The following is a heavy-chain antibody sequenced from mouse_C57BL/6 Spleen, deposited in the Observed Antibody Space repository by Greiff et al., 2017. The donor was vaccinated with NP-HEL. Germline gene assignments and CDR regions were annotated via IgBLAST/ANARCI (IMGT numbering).Heavy chain of an antibody. D-gene: IGHD2-10*02. J-gene: IGHJ4*01. CDR2: ISSGSSTI. CDR3: ARSLDFYYAVDY. V-gene: IGHV5-17*01. Sequence: VQLKQSGGGLVKPGGSLKLSCAASGFTFSDYGMHWVRQAPEKGLEWVAYISSGSSTIYYADTVQGRFTISRDNAKNTLFLQMTSLRSEDTAMYYCARSLDFYYAVDYWGQGTSVTVSS. CDR1: GFTFSDYG.